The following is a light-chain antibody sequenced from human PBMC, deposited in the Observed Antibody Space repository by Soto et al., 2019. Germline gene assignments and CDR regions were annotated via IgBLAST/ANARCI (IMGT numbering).Light chain of an antibody. CDR2: LNSDGSH. J-gene: IGLJ2*01. CDR1: SGHSSYA. V-gene: IGLV4-69*01. Sequence: QSVLTQSPSASASLGASVKLTCTLSSGHSSYAIAWHQQRPEKGPRYLMKLNSDGSHSKGDGIPDRLSGSSSGAERYLTISSLQSEDEADYYCQTWVTGIQVFGGGTKLTVL. CDR3: QTWVTGIQV.